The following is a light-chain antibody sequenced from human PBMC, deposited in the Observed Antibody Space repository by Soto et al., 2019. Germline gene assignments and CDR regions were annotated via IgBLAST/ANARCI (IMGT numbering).Light chain of an antibody. CDR3: QQYGSSPRT. J-gene: IGKJ1*01. CDR2: AAS. V-gene: IGKV3-20*01. CDR1: QSVSSSY. Sequence: EIVLTQSPGTLSLSPGERATLSCRASQSVSSSYLAWYQQKPGQAPRLLMYAASSRATGFPDRFSGSGSGTDFTLTISRLEAEDFAVYYCQQYGSSPRTFGQGTKVDIK.